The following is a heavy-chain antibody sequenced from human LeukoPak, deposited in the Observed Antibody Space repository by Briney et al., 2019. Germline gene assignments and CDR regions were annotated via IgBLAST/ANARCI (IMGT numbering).Heavy chain of an antibody. V-gene: IGHV4-59*01. CDR3: ARGRYNDYGFDY. CDR1: GGSISIYY. CDR2: LYYSGST. J-gene: IGHJ4*02. D-gene: IGHD4-17*01. Sequence: SETLSLTCTVSGGSISIYYWGWIRQPPGKELEWIGYLYYSGSTNDNPSFKSRVTMSVDTSKNQFSLKLNSMTAADTAVYFCARGRYNDYGFDYWGQGTLVTVSS.